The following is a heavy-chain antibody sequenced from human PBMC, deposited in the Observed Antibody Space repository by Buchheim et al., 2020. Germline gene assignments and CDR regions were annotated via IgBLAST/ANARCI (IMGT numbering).Heavy chain of an antibody. CDR3: ARGTLTAMVRDYYYGMDV. Sequence: QVQLVESGGGVVQPGRSLRLSCAASGFTFSSYAMHWVRQAPGKGLEWVAVISYDGSNKYYADSVKGRFTISSDNSKNTLYLQMNSLRAEDTAVYYCARGTLTAMVRDYYYGMDVWGQGTT. V-gene: IGHV3-30-3*01. CDR1: GFTFSSYA. J-gene: IGHJ6*02. D-gene: IGHD5-18*01. CDR2: ISYDGSNK.